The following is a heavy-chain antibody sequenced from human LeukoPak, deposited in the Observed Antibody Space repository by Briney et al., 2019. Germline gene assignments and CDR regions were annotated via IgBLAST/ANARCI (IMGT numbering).Heavy chain of an antibody. CDR1: GGSISSGDYY. V-gene: IGHV4-30-4*01. CDR3: ARGGYYGSESYYFDY. CDR2: IYYSGST. Sequence: SQTLSLTCTVSGGSISSGDYYWSWIRQPPGKGLEWIGYIYYSGSTYYNPSLKSRVTISVDTSKNQFSLKLSSVTAADTAVYYCARGGYYGSESYYFDYWGQGTLVTVSS. D-gene: IGHD3-10*01. J-gene: IGHJ4*02.